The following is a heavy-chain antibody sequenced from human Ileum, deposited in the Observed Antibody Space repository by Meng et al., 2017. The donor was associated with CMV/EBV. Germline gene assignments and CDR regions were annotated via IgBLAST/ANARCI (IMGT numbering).Heavy chain of an antibody. CDR2: ISSSSSYI. CDR1: GFTFSSYS. D-gene: IGHD3-10*01. Sequence: GESLKISCAASGFTFSSYSMNWVRQAPGKGLEWVSSISSSSSYIYYADSVKGRFTISRDNTKNSLYLQMNSLKAEDTAVYYCAGDMGKYSSGSPQDYWGQGTLVTVSS. CDR3: AGDMGKYSSGSPQDY. V-gene: IGHV3-21*01. J-gene: IGHJ4*02.